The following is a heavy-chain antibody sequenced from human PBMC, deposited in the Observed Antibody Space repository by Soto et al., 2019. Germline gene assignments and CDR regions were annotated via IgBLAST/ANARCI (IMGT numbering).Heavy chain of an antibody. CDR3: ARDESINWYSGHFRH. J-gene: IGHJ1*01. D-gene: IGHD6-13*01. CDR2: IWYDGSNK. Sequence: PGGSLRLSCAASGFTFSSYGMHWVRQAPGKALEWVAVIWYDGSNKYYADSVKGRFTISRDNSKNTLYLQMNSLRAEDTAVYYCARDESINWYSGHFRHWGQGTLVTVSS. V-gene: IGHV3-33*01. CDR1: GFTFSSYG.